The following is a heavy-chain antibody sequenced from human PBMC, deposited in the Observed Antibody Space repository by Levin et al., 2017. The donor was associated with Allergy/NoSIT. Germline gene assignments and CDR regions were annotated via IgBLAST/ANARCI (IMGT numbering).Heavy chain of an antibody. CDR2: ISGSGGST. V-gene: IGHV3-23*01. CDR1: GFTFSSYA. Sequence: SCAASGFTFSSYAMSWVRQAPGKGLEWVSAISGSGGSTYYADSVKGRFTISRDNSKNALYVQMNSLRAEDTAVYYCAKPLGLGLSLDYWGQGTLVTVSS. D-gene: IGHD3-10*01. J-gene: IGHJ4*02. CDR3: AKPLGLGLSLDY.